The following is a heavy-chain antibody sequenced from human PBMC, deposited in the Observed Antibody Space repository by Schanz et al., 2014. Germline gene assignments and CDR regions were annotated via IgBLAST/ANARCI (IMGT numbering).Heavy chain of an antibody. D-gene: IGHD2-15*01. CDR2: ISAYNGNT. J-gene: IGHJ4*02. CDR1: GYTFTTYA. CDR3: ARDRGYCSGGSCLTFDY. V-gene: IGHV1-18*01. Sequence: QVHLVQSGAEVKRPGASVKVSCKASGYTFTTYAMSWVRQAPGQGLEWVGWISAYNGNTKYPQKLQGRVTMTTDTSTSTVYMELRSLRSDDTAVYYCARDRGYCSGGSCLTFDYWGQGTLVTVSS.